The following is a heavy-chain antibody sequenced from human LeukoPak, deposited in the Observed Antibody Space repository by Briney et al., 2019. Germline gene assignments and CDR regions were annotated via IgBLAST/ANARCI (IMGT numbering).Heavy chain of an antibody. CDR1: GGSISSYY. CDR3: ARADIVVVPAARGYYYYGMDV. D-gene: IGHD2-2*01. CDR2: IYYSGST. Sequence: SETLSLTCTVSGGSISSYYWSWIRQPPGKGLEWIGYIYYSGSTNYNPSLKSRVTISVDTSKNQFSLKLSSVTAADTAVYYCARADIVVVPAARGYYYYGMDVWGQGTTVTVSS. V-gene: IGHV4-59*12. J-gene: IGHJ6*02.